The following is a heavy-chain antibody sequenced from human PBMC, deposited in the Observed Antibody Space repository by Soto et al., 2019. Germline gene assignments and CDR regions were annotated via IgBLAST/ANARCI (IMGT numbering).Heavy chain of an antibody. CDR1: GVSIHNSHSF. CDR3: GRVVEGATRHTDFDS. J-gene: IGHJ5*01. D-gene: IGHD2-21*01. V-gene: IGHV4-39*01. Sequence: SETLSLTCAVSGVSIHNSHSFWGWIRQLPGKGLEFIANVYYSGGAHYNPSFKSRVTISVDTATNQVSLRMSSVTAADTAVYFCGRVVEGATRHTDFDSWGQGTLVTVSS. CDR2: VYYSGGA.